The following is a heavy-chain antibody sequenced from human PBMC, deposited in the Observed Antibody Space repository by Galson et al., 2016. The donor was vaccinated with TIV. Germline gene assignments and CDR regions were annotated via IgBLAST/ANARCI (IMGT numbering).Heavy chain of an antibody. D-gene: IGHD1/OR15-1a*01. CDR3: ARGDWDSDYYYLLDV. CDR1: GFSFSSYD. V-gene: IGHV1-18*01. Sequence: SVKVSCKASGFSFSSYDVTWVRQAPGQGLEWMGWRSGDNGNTNYPHNLQGRVTMTIDTSTNTACMELRNLRSDDTAVYYCARGDWDSDYYYLLDVWGQGTTVSVS. J-gene: IGHJ6*02. CDR2: RSGDNGNT.